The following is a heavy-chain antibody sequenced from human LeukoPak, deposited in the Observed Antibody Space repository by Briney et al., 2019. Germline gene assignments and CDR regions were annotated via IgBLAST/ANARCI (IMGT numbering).Heavy chain of an antibody. V-gene: IGHV4-34*01. J-gene: IGHJ5*02. CDR2: INHSGST. Sequence: PSETLSLTCAVYGGSFSGYYWSWIRQPPGKGLEWIGEINHSGSTNYNPSLKSRVTISVDTSKNQFSLKLSSVTAADTAVYYCARGGGDLGWFDPWGQGTLVTFSS. CDR3: ARGGGDLGWFDP. D-gene: IGHD3-16*01. CDR1: GGSFSGYY.